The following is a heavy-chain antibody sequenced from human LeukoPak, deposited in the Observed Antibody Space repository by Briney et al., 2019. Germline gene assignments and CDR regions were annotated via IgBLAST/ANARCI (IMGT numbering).Heavy chain of an antibody. CDR2: INHSGST. D-gene: IGHD1-26*01. CDR1: GGSFSGYY. Sequence: SETLSLTCAVYGGSFSGYYWSWIRQPPGKGLEWIGEINHSGSTNYNPSLKSRVTISVDTSKNQFSLKLSSVTAADTAVYYCARLMRGGLHYYYYYRDVLDKGTTVT. V-gene: IGHV4-34*01. J-gene: IGHJ6*03. CDR3: ARLMRGGLHYYYYYRDV.